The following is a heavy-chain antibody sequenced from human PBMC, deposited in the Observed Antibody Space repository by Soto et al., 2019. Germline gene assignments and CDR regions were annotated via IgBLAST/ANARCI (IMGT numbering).Heavy chain of an antibody. CDR2: IHYSGTT. CDR3: ARQGKRITIFGVVTGGLDV. J-gene: IGHJ6*02. CDR1: GGSISISTYF. V-gene: IGHV4-39*01. Sequence: QLQLQESGPGLVKPSETLSLTCSVSGGSISISTYFWVWIRQPPGKGLEWIGSIHYSGTTYYSPSRKSQLTISVDTSQNQFSLNLTSVTAADTAVYYCARQGKRITIFGVVTGGLDVWGQGTTVTIS. D-gene: IGHD3-3*01.